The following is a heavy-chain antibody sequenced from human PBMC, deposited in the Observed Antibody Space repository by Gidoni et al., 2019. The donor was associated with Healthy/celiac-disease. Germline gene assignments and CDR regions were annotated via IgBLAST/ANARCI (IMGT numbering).Heavy chain of an antibody. D-gene: IGHD3-10*01. V-gene: IGHV4-38-2*02. CDR2: IYHSGST. CDR3: ARVSPNYGSSSFDY. CDR1: GYSISSGYY. Sequence: QVQLQESGPGLVKPSETLSLTCPVSGYSISSGYYWGWIRQPPGKGLEWLGSIYHSGSTYYNPSLKSRVTISVDTSKNQFSLKLSSVTAADTAVYYCARVSPNYGSSSFDYWGQGTLVTVSS. J-gene: IGHJ4*02.